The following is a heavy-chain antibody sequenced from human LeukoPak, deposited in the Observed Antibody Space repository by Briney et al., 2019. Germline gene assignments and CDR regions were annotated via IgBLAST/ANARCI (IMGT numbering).Heavy chain of an antibody. CDR1: GFTFSSYW. CDR2: INSDGSST. V-gene: IGHV3-74*01. Sequence: GGSLRLSCAASGFTFSSYWMHWVRQAPGKGLVWVSRINSDGSSTSYADSVKGRFTISRDNAKNSLYLQMNSLRAEDTAVYYCAREISPIGYSGYGRDYYYYYYMDVWGKGTTVTVSS. J-gene: IGHJ6*03. CDR3: AREISPIGYSGYGRDYYYYYYMDV. D-gene: IGHD5-12*01.